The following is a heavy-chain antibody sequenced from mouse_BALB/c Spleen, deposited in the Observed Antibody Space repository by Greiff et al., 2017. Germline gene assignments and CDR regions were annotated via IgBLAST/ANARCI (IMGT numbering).Heavy chain of an antibody. J-gene: IGHJ4*01. V-gene: IGHV5-4*02. CDR1: GFTFSDYY. Sequence: EVQLVESGGGLVKPGGSLKLSCAASGFTFSDYYMYWVRQTPEKRLEWVATISDGGSYTYYPDSVKGRFTISRDNAKNNLYLQMSSLKSEDTAMYYCAREGLHYAMDYWGQGTSVTVSS. CDR3: AREGLHYAMDY. D-gene: IGHD2-4*01. CDR2: ISDGGSYT.